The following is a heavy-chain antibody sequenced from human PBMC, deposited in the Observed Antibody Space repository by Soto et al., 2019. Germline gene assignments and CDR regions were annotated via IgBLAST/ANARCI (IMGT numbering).Heavy chain of an antibody. CDR3: ARAVRGYSGYEIFDY. Sequence: PSETLSLTCTVSGGSISSGDYYWSWIRQPPGKGLEWIGYIYYSGSTYYNPSLKSRVTISVDTSKNQFSLKLSSVTAADTAVYYCARAVRGYSGYEIFDYWGQGTLVTVSS. J-gene: IGHJ4*02. CDR1: GGSISSGDYY. D-gene: IGHD5-12*01. V-gene: IGHV4-30-4*01. CDR2: IYYSGST.